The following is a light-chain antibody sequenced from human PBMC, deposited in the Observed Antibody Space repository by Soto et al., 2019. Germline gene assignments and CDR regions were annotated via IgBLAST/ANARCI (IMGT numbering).Light chain of an antibody. Sequence: QSVLTQPPSASGSPGQSITISCTGTSSDVGGYNYVAWYQQHPGKAPKLIIYEVTNRPSGVSYRFSASKSGNTASLTISGLQSEDEADYYCISYTGKSASYVFGTGTKVTVL. J-gene: IGLJ1*01. CDR3: ISYTGKSASYV. CDR2: EVT. CDR1: SSDVGGYNY. V-gene: IGLV2-14*01.